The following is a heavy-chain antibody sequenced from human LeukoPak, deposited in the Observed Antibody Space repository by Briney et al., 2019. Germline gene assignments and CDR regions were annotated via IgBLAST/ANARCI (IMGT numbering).Heavy chain of an antibody. D-gene: IGHD2-2*01. CDR3: ARSAASSYYYYGMDV. V-gene: IGHV1-2*04. J-gene: IGHJ6*02. CDR2: INPNNGGT. Sequence: ASVKVSCKASGYTFTGYSMHWVRQAPGQGLEWMGWINPNNGGTDYAQKFQGWVTLTRDTTISTAYMELSRLKSDDTAVYYCARSAASSYYYYGMDVWGQGTTVTVSS. CDR1: GYTFTGYS.